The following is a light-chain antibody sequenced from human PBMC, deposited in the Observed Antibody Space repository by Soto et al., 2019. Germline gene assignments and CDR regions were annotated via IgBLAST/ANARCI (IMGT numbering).Light chain of an antibody. V-gene: IGKV3-20*01. J-gene: IGKJ1*01. Sequence: EIVLTQSPGTLSFSPGERATLSCRASQSVSSSYLAWYQQKPGQAPRLLIYGASSRATRIPARFSGSGSGTDVTLTISRLEPEDFAMYYCRRYGSLWTFGQGTKVELK. CDR1: QSVSSSY. CDR2: GAS. CDR3: RRYGSLWT.